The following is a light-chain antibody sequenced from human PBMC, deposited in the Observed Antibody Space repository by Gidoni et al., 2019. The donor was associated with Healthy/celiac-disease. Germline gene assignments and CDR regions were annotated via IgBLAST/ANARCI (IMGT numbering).Light chain of an antibody. J-gene: IGKJ3*01. Sequence: EIVFTQSPGTLSLSPGERATLSCRASQSVSSSYLAWYQQKPGKAPRLLIYGASSRATGIPDRFSGSGSGTDLTLTISRLEPEDFAVYYCQQYGSSPTTFGPGTKVDIK. CDR2: GAS. V-gene: IGKV3-20*01. CDR1: QSVSSSY. CDR3: QQYGSSPTT.